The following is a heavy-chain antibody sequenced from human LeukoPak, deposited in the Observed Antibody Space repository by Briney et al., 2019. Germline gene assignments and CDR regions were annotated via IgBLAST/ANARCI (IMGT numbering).Heavy chain of an antibody. CDR3: ARDYGRGLGENAFDI. D-gene: IGHD3-16*01. CDR2: ISRSGGTI. J-gene: IGHJ3*02. Sequence: GGSLRLSCVASGFTFSSYEMNWVRQAPGKGLEWVSYISRSGGTIYYADSVKGRFTTSRDNAKNSLYLQMNSLRAADTAVYYCARDYGRGLGENAFDIWGQGTVVTVSS. V-gene: IGHV3-48*03. CDR1: GFTFSSYE.